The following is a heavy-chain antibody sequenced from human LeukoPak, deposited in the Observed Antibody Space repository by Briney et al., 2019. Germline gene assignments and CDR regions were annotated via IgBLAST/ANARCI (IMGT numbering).Heavy chain of an antibody. CDR2: ISGSGGST. CDR1: GFTFSSYA. D-gene: IGHD3-9*01. CDR3: AKVGGLLRYFDWLLYFDC. Sequence: GGSLRLSCAASGFTFSSYAMSWVRQAPGKGLEWVSAISGSGGSTYYADSVKGRFTISRDNSKNTLYLQMNSLRAEDTAVYYCAKVGGLLRYFDWLLYFDCRGQGTLVTVSS. V-gene: IGHV3-23*01. J-gene: IGHJ4*02.